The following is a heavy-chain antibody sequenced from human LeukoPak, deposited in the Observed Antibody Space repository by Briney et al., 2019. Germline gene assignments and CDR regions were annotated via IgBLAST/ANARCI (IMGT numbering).Heavy chain of an antibody. D-gene: IGHD2-2*01. J-gene: IGHJ6*02. Sequence: GASVKVSCKASGGTFNSYAISWVRQARGQGLEWMGRVIVILGIANYAQKFQGRVTITADKSTSTAYMELSSLISDDTAVYYCARDLPTYCSSPSCFHGMDVWGQGTTVTVSS. CDR3: ARDLPTYCSSPSCFHGMDV. CDR1: GGTFNSYA. V-gene: IGHV1-69*04. CDR2: VIVILGIA.